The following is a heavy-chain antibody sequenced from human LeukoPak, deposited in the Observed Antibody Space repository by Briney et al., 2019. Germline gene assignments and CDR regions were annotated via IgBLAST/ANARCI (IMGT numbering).Heavy chain of an antibody. D-gene: IGHD2-2*01. CDR1: GFTFGNAW. CDR3: ARGQGYESYYYMDV. J-gene: IGHJ6*03. CDR2: ISFDVVNT. Sequence: GGSLRLSCAASGFTFGNAWMTWVRQAPGKGLEWVAVISFDVVNTFYADSVKGRFTISRDNSNNTVYLQMNNLRPEDTAVFYCARGQGYESYYYMDVWGKGTTVSVSS. V-gene: IGHV3-30*03.